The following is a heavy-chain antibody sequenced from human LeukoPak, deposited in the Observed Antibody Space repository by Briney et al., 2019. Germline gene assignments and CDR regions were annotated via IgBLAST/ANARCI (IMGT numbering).Heavy chain of an antibody. Sequence: GGSLRLSCAASGFTFSSYNMIWVRQAPGKGLEWVSYISGSGSTIYYADSLKGRFTISRDNAKNSLYLQMNNLRDDDTAVYYCAKHSTGVECWGRGTLVTVSS. J-gene: IGHJ2*01. CDR2: ISGSGSTI. CDR3: AKHSTGVEC. D-gene: IGHD3-10*01. V-gene: IGHV3-48*02. CDR1: GFTFSSYN.